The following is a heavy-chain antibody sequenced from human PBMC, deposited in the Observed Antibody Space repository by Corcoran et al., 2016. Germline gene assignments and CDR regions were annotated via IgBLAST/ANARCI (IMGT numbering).Heavy chain of an antibody. D-gene: IGHD1-26*01. CDR1: GGTFSSYA. V-gene: IGHV1-69*01. CDR2: IIPIFGTA. Sequence: QVQLVQSGAEVKKPGSSVKVSCKASGGTFSSYAISWVRQAPGQGLEWMGGIIPIFGTANYAQKFQGRVTITADESTSTAYMELSSLRSEDTAVDDCARGDYSGSSKAFDSWGQGTMVTVAS. CDR3: ARGDYSGSSKAFDS. J-gene: IGHJ3*02.